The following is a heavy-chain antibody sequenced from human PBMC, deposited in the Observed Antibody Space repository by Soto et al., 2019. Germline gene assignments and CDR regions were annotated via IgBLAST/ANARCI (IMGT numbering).Heavy chain of an antibody. CDR1: GFTFSSYG. V-gene: IGHV3-30*18. D-gene: IGHD3-10*01. Sequence: PGGSLRLSCAASGFTFSSYGVHWVRQAPGKGLEWVAVISYDGSNKYYTDSVKGRFTISRDNSKNTLYLQMNSLGAEDTAVYYCAKDGPHYYGSGSYYNSYYAMDVWGQGTTVTVSS. CDR3: AKDGPHYYGSGSYYNSYYAMDV. J-gene: IGHJ6*02. CDR2: ISYDGSNK.